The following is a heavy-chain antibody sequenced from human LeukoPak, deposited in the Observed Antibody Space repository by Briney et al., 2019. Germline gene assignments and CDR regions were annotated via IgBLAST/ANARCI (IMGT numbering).Heavy chain of an antibody. V-gene: IGHV4-4*07. Sequence: SETLSLTCTVSGGSTSNYFCTWLRQSAGKGLEWIGRIHTSGTTNFNPSLKSRVTLSVDTSKNQFSLRLNSVTAADTAVYYCARGGSAAKYYFDSWGQGTLVTVSS. CDR3: ARGGSAAKYYFDS. CDR1: GGSTSNYF. CDR2: IHTSGTT. D-gene: IGHD6-13*01. J-gene: IGHJ4*02.